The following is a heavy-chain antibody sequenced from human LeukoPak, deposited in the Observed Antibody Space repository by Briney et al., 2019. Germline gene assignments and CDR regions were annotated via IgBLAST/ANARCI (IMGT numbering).Heavy chain of an antibody. CDR1: GGSISSNSYY. V-gene: IGHV4-39*07. Sequence: SETLSLTCAVSGGSISSNSYYWGWIRQPPGKGLEWIGSIYYSGSTYYNPSLKSRVTISVDTSKNQFSLKLSSVTAADTAVYYCARGAYSSSWYEGWAQYNWNGQFDYWGQGTLVTVSS. CDR2: IYYSGST. CDR3: ARGAYSSSWYEGWAQYNWNGQFDY. D-gene: IGHD6-13*01. J-gene: IGHJ4*02.